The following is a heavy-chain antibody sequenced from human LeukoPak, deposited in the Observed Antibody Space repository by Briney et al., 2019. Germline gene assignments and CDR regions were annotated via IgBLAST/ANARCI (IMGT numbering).Heavy chain of an antibody. D-gene: IGHD6-13*01. CDR2: INAGNGNT. CDR3: ARSPYVAAAGRPFDY. CDR1: GYTFTSYY. Sequence: ASVKVSCKASGYTFTSYYMHWVRQAPGQRLEWMGWINAGNGNTKYSQEFQGRVTITRDTSASTAYMELSSLRSEDMAVYYCARSPYVAAAGRPFDYWGQGTLVTVSS. J-gene: IGHJ4*02. V-gene: IGHV1-3*03.